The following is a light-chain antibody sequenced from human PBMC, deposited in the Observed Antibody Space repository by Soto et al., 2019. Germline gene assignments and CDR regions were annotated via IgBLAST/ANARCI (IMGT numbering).Light chain of an antibody. J-gene: IGLJ1*01. CDR3: SSYTSSSTYV. Sequence: QSVLTQPPSVSGSPGQSVALSCTETSSDVGSYNRVSWYQQPPGTAPKVMIYEVSNRPSGVPDRFSGSKSGNTASLTISGLQAEDEADYYCSSYTSSSTYVFGTGTKVTVL. CDR2: EVS. CDR1: SSDVGSYNR. V-gene: IGLV2-18*02.